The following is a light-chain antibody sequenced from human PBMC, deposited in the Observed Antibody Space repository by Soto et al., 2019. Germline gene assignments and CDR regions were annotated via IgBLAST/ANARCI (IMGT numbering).Light chain of an antibody. CDR1: QSVSTNS. V-gene: IGKV3-20*01. Sequence: EIVFTQSPGTLSLSPGERATLSCRASQSVSTNSLAWYQQKRGQAPRLLIYDESTRATGIPDRFSGSGSGTDFTLTISRLEPEDFAVYYCQHYRDSSTFGQGTKVDIK. J-gene: IGKJ1*01. CDR2: DES. CDR3: QHYRDSST.